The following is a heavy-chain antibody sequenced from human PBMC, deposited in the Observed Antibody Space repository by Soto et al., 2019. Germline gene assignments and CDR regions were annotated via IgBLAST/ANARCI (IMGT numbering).Heavy chain of an antibody. V-gene: IGHV3-13*01. CDR3: ARRLCSGGTCPGIAFDY. CDR1: GFSFTRHD. CDR2: SGTVGDT. Sequence: EVQLVESGGGLVQPGGSLRLSCAASGFSFTRHDMHWFRQATGKGLEWVPGSGTVGDTYYSGSVKGRFTISRENARNSFYLQMNSLRVGDTAVYYCARRLCSGGTCPGIAFDYWGQGTLVTVSS. J-gene: IGHJ4*02. D-gene: IGHD2-15*01.